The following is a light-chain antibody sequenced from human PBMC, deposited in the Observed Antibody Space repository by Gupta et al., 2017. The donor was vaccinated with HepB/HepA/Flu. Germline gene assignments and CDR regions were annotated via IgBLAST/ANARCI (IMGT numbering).Light chain of an antibody. CDR1: QSLLDSDDGNIY. CDR3: MQRMDFASGT. V-gene: IGKV2-40*01. J-gene: IGKJ2*02. Sequence: TPGESASISCRSSQSLLDSDDGNIYLDWYLQKPGQSPQLLIYVPSNRASGVPDRFSGSGSGTDFTLNISRVEAEDVGIYYCMQRMDFASGTFGQGTKLEIK. CDR2: VPS.